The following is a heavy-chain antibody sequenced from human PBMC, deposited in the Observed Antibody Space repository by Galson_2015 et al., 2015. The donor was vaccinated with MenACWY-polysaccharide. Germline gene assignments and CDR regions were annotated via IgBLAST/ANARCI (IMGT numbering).Heavy chain of an antibody. CDR2: INPSGST. D-gene: IGHD1-26*01. V-gene: IGHV4-34*01. Sequence: ETLSLTCAVYGGSFSGYYWSWIRQPPGKGLEWVGEINPSGSTNCNPSLKSRVTISVDTSKNQFSLKLSSMTAADTAVYYCARGVGARSRFGLWGQGTLVTVSS. CDR3: ARGVGARSRFGL. CDR1: GGSFSGYY. J-gene: IGHJ5*02.